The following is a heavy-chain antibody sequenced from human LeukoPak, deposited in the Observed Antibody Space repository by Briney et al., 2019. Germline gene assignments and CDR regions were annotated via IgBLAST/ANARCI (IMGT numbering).Heavy chain of an antibody. CDR1: GFTFSDYY. Sequence: GGSLRLSCVASGFTFSDYYMDWVRQAPGKGLEWVGRSRSKGNSYTTEYAASVKGRFTISRDDSKNSVYLQMNSLKTEDTAVYFCVRGLIGRIFDDRGQGTLATVSS. J-gene: IGHJ4*02. V-gene: IGHV3-72*01. CDR2: SRSKGNSYTT. D-gene: IGHD2-15*01. CDR3: VRGLIGRIFDD.